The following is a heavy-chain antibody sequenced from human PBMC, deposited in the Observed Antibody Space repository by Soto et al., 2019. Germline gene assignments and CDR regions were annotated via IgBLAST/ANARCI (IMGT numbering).Heavy chain of an antibody. J-gene: IGHJ6*02. CDR1: GFTFSSYG. CDR2: ISYDGSNK. D-gene: IGHD1-26*01. V-gene: IGHV3-30*18. Sequence: ESGGGVVQPGRSLRLSCAASGFTFSSYGMHWVRQAPGKGLEWVAVISYDGSNKYYADSVKGRFTISRDNSKNTLCLQMNSLRAEDTAVYYCAKGRVGAKYYYGMDTWGQGTTVTVS. CDR3: AKGRVGAKYYYGMDT.